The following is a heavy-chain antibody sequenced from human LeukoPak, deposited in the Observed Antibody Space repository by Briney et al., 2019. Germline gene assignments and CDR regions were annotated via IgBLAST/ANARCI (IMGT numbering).Heavy chain of an antibody. CDR1: GFTFSSYW. CDR2: IKQDGSEK. Sequence: QPGGSLRLSCAASGFTFSSYWMSWVRQAPGKGLEWVANIKQDGSEKYYVDSVKGRFTISRDNAKNSLYLQMNSLRAEDTAVYYCARTALSYSSGWYQVGGYYFDYWGQGTLVTVSS. V-gene: IGHV3-7*01. CDR3: ARTALSYSSGWYQVGGYYFDY. J-gene: IGHJ4*02. D-gene: IGHD6-19*01.